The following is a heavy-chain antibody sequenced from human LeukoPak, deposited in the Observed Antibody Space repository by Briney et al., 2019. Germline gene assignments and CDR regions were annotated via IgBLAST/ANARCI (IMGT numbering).Heavy chain of an antibody. V-gene: IGHV3-30*02. CDR2: IRYDGSNK. CDR3: AKERRTT. D-gene: IGHD1-14*01. CDR1: GFTFSSYG. Sequence: PGESLKISCAASGFTFSSYGMHWVRQAPGKGLEWVAFIRYDGSNKYYADSVKGRFTISRDNSKNTLYLQMNSLRAEDTAVYYCAKERRTTWGQGTLVTVSS. J-gene: IGHJ5*02.